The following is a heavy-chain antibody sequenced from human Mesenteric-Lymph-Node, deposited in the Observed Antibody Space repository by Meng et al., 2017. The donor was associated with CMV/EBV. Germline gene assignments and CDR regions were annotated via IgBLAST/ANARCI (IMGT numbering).Heavy chain of an antibody. CDR3: ARDRDTDWYSPFDY. CDR2: INPNSGVS. D-gene: IGHD3-9*01. Sequence: QVQLVQSGAEVKKPGASVMVCCKAAGYTFTDFYIHCVRQAPGQGLEWMGRINPNSGVSNSAQNFQGRVTMTRDTFINTAYMEVNRLNSDDTAMYYCARDRDTDWYSPFDYWGPGTLVTVSS. CDR1: GYTFTDFY. J-gene: IGHJ4*02. V-gene: IGHV1-2*06.